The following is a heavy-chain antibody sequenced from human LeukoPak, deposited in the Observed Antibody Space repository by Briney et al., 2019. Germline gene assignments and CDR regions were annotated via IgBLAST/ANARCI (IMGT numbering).Heavy chain of an antibody. D-gene: IGHD6-13*01. CDR3: AVHPHGQQLALGYFDY. J-gene: IGHJ4*02. Sequence: QAGGSLRLSCAASGFTFSSYAMSWVRQAPGKGLEWVSAISGSGGSTYYADSVKGRFTISRDNSKNTLYLQMNSLRAEDTAVYYCAVHPHGQQLALGYFDYWGKGTLVTVS. CDR2: ISGSGGST. CDR1: GFTFSSYA. V-gene: IGHV3-23*01.